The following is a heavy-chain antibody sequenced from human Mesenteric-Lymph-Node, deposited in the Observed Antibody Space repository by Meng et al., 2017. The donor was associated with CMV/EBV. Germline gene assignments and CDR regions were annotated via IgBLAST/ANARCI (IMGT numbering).Heavy chain of an antibody. V-gene: IGHV3-21*01. CDR1: GFTFSSYS. J-gene: IGHJ3*02. CDR2: ITSSSSHI. D-gene: IGHD3-16*01. CDR3: AELRSSVFDI. Sequence: EGSLRLSCAASGFTFSSYSMNWVRQAPGKGLEWVSSITSSSSHIYYADSVRGRFTISRDNAENSLYLQMNSLRAEDTAVYYCAELRSSVFDIWGQGTMVTVSS.